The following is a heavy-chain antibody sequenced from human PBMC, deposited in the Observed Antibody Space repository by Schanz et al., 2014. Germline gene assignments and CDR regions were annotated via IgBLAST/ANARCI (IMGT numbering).Heavy chain of an antibody. CDR2: ISGSGAST. J-gene: IGHJ3*02. V-gene: IGHV3-23*04. CDR3: AKGRFGELSAFDI. CDR1: GFGFSSYS. D-gene: IGHD3-10*01. Sequence: EVQLVESGGGVVRPGGSLRLSCAASGFGFSSYSMNWVRQAPGKGLEWVSGISGSGASTYYADSVKGRFTISRDNSNKTVDLQMNSLRAEDTAVYYCAKGRFGELSAFDIWGQGTMVTVSS.